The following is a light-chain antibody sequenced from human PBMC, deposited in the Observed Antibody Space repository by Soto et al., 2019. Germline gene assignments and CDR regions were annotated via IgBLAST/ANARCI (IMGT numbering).Light chain of an antibody. Sequence: QSALTQPASVSGSPGQSITISCTGTSSDVGVYNYVSWYQQHPGKVPKLMIYDVSNLPSGVSNRFSGSKSGNTASLTISGLQAEDEADYYCSSYTSSSTPYVFGTGTKVTVL. CDR2: DVS. CDR1: SSDVGVYNY. CDR3: SSYTSSSTPYV. J-gene: IGLJ1*01. V-gene: IGLV2-14*01.